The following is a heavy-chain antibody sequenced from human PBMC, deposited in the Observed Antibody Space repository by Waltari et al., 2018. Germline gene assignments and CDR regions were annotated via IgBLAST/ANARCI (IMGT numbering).Heavy chain of an antibody. CDR2: IWYDGSNK. CDR1: GFPFSSYG. J-gene: IGHJ4*02. V-gene: IGHV3-33*01. Sequence: QVQLVESGGGVVQPGRSLRLPCAASGFPFSSYGMHWVRQAPGKGLEWVAVIWYDGSNKYYADSVKGRFTISRDNSKNTLYLQMNSLRAEDTAVYYCARGAAGTLHYFDYWGQGTLVTVSS. D-gene: IGHD6-13*01. CDR3: ARGAAGTLHYFDY.